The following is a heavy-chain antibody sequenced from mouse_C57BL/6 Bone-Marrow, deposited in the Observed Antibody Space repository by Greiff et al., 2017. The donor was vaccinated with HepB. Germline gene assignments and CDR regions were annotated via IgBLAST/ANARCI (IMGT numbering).Heavy chain of an antibody. CDR1: GYTFTDYY. D-gene: IGHD2-10*01. CDR3: ARFRLPDFDY. CDR2: INPYNGGT. Sequence: EVQLQQSGPVLVKPGASVKMSCKASGYTFTDYYMNWVKQSHGKSLEWIGVINPYNGGTSYNQKFKGKATLTVDKSSSTAYMELNSLTSEDSAVYYCARFRLPDFDYWGQGTTLTVSS. J-gene: IGHJ2*01. V-gene: IGHV1-19*01.